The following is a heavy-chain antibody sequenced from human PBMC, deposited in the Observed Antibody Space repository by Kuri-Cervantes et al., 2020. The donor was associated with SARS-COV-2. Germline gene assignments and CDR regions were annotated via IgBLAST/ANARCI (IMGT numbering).Heavy chain of an antibody. V-gene: IGHV4-38-2*01. Sequence: SETLSLTCAVSGYSNSSDYYWGWIRQPPGKGLEWIGSMHHSGRTYYNPSLKSRVTISVDTSKNQFSLKLSSVTAADTAVYYCARVSYDILTGYYLSPTFDYWGQGTLVTVSS. CDR2: MHHSGRT. D-gene: IGHD3-9*01. CDR3: ARVSYDILTGYYLSPTFDY. CDR1: GYSNSSDYY. J-gene: IGHJ4*02.